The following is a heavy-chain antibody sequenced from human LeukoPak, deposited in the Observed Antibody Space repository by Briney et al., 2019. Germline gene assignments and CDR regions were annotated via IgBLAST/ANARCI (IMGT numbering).Heavy chain of an antibody. Sequence: GASVKVSCKASGYTFTSYYMHWVRQAPGQGLEWMGIINPSGGSTSYAQKFQGRVTMTEDTSTDTAYMELSSLRSEDTAVYYCATGESSGYSYGLIRYWGQGTLVTVSS. J-gene: IGHJ4*02. CDR1: GYTFTSYY. V-gene: IGHV1-46*01. CDR2: INPSGGST. D-gene: IGHD5-18*01. CDR3: ATGESSGYSYGLIRY.